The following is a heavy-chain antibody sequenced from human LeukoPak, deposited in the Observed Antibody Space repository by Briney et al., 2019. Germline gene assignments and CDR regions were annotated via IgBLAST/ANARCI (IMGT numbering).Heavy chain of an antibody. V-gene: IGHV3-33*01. CDR3: VRDRGALQYFDY. Sequence: GGSLRLSCAASGFTFRNHGMHWIRQAPGKGLEWVAIIWYDGSNKYYADSLNGRFTISRDNSKNTLYLQMNSLRGDDTAVYYCVRDRGALQYFDYWGQGTLVTVSS. CDR2: IWYDGSNK. D-gene: IGHD5-24*01. J-gene: IGHJ4*02. CDR1: GFTFRNHG.